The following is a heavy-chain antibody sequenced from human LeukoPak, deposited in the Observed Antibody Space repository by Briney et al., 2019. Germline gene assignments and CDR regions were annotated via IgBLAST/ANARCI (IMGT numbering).Heavy chain of an antibody. Sequence: SETLSLTCTVSGYSINSGYYWVWIRQPSGKGLEWIGSIYRSGSTNYNPSLKSRVTISVDTSKNQFSLKLSSVTAADTAVYYCARDRRLWFGLDYWGQGTLVTVSS. D-gene: IGHD3-10*01. CDR1: GYSINSGYY. CDR3: ARDRRLWFGLDY. CDR2: IYRSGST. V-gene: IGHV4-38-2*02. J-gene: IGHJ4*02.